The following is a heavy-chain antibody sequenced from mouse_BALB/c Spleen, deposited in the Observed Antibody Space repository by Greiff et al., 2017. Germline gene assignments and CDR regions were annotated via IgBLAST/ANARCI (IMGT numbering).Heavy chain of an antibody. J-gene: IGHJ1*01. CDR2: IYPGGGYT. CDR1: GYTFTNYW. Sequence: VQLQQSGAELVRPGTSVKISCKASGYTFTNYWLGWVKQRPGHGLEWIGDIYPGGGYTNYNEKFKGKATLTADTSSSTAYMQLSSLTSEDSAVYFCARYGNYDDWYFDVWGAGTTVTVSS. V-gene: IGHV1-63*02. D-gene: IGHD2-1*01. CDR3: ARYGNYDDWYFDV.